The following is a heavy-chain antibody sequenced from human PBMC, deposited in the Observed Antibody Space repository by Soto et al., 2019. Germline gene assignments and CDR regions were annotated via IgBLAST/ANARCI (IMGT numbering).Heavy chain of an antibody. V-gene: IGHV4-4*02. CDR3: ARDQIFGVVRTHYYYAMDV. CDR1: GDSISSSNW. D-gene: IGHD3-3*01. J-gene: IGHJ6*02. CDR2: IYHSGST. Sequence: QVQLQESGPGLVKPSETLSLTCAVSGDSISSSNWWSWVRQSPGKGLEWRGEIYHSGSTNYNPSLMSRITISLDKSKNQFSLRLRSVTAADTAVYYCARDQIFGVVRTHYYYAMDVWGQGTTVTVSS.